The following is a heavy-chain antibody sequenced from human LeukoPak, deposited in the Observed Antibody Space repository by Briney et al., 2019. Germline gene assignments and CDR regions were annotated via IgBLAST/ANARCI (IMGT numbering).Heavy chain of an antibody. D-gene: IGHD3-22*01. Sequence: SETLSLTCAVYGGSFSGYYWSWIRQPPGKGLEWIGEINHSGSTNYNPSLKSRVTISVDTSKNQLSLKLSSVTAADTAVYYCARDMYYYDSSGYYSRWFDPWGQGTLVTVSS. CDR2: INHSGST. V-gene: IGHV4-34*01. CDR3: ARDMYYYDSSGYYSRWFDP. CDR1: GGSFSGYY. J-gene: IGHJ5*02.